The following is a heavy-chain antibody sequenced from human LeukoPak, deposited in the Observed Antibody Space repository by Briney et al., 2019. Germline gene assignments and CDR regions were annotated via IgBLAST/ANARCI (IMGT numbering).Heavy chain of an antibody. V-gene: IGHV4-61*02. CDR1: GGSISSGSYY. Sequence: SQTLSLTCTVSGGSISSGSYYWSWIRQPAGKGLEWIGRIYTSGSTNYNPSLKSRVTMSVDTSKNQFSLKLSSVTAADTAVYYCARDRGGEDYWGQGTLVTVSS. J-gene: IGHJ4*02. CDR2: IYTSGST. CDR3: ARDRGGEDY. D-gene: IGHD3-10*01.